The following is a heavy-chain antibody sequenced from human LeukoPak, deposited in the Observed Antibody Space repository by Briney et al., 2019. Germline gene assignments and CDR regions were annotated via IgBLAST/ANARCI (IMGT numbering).Heavy chain of an antibody. J-gene: IGHJ5*02. Sequence: SETLSLTCAVYGGSFSGYYWSWIRQPPGKGLEWIGEINHSGSTNYNTSLKSRVTISVDTSKNQFSLKLSSVTAADTAVYYCARMYCSSTSCRGYNWFDPWGQGTLVTVSS. CDR1: GGSFSGYY. CDR3: ARMYCSSTSCRGYNWFDP. CDR2: INHSGST. V-gene: IGHV4-34*01. D-gene: IGHD2-2*01.